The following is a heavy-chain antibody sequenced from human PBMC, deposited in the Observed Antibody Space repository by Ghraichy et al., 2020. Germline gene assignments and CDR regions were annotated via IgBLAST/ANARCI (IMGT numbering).Heavy chain of an antibody. V-gene: IGHV3-48*03. CDR2: ISSSGNTI. D-gene: IGHD6-13*01. CDR3: VRDLTPHSSSVDF. Sequence: GGSLRLSCAASGFTFSSYEMNWARQAPGKGLEWVSYISSSGNTIYYADSVKGRFTISRDNAKNSLSLQMNSLRVEDTAIYYCVRDLTPHSSSVDFWGQGTLVTVSS. CDR1: GFTFSSYE. J-gene: IGHJ4*02.